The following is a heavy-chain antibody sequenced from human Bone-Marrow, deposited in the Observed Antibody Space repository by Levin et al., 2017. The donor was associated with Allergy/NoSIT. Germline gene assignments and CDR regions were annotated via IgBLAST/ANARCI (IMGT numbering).Heavy chain of an antibody. D-gene: IGHD3-16*01. J-gene: IGHJ3*02. CDR1: GFSFSSYS. CDR3: ARDHWDAGVITGASDI. CDR2: ISSSSGTI. V-gene: IGHV3-48*04. Sequence: GESLKISCAASGFSFSSYSMNWVRQAPGKGLEWVSYISSSSGTIYYADSVEGRFTISRDNAKKSLYLQMNSLRAEDTAVYFCARDHWDAGVITGASDIWGQGTLVSVSS.